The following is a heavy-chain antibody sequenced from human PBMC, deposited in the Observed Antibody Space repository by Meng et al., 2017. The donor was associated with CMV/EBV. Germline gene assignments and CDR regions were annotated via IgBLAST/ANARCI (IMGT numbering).Heavy chain of an antibody. CDR2: IDTDGTVT. J-gene: IGHJ5*01. D-gene: IGHD1-14*01. CDR1: GFTFSDYW. V-gene: IGHV3-74*03. CDR3: VRDLVGNRDS. Sequence: EVQRVEPGGGLVRPGGSLRLSCADSGFTFSDYWMHWVRQAPGEGPVWVSRIDTDGTVTSYAESVRGRFTISRDNSKNTLYLQMNDLRAGDSGVYYCVRDLVGNRDSWGHGTLVTVSS.